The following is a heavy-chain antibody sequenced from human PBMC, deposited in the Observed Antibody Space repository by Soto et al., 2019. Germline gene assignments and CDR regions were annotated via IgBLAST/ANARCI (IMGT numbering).Heavy chain of an antibody. J-gene: IGHJ6*02. CDR1: GYSFPIYW. CDR2: IDPSDSYT. CDR3: ARHLISGSSETSSYYYGMDV. V-gene: IGHV5-10-1*01. Sequence: GESLKISCKGSGYSFPIYWISWVRQMPGKGLEWMGRIDPSDSYTNYSPSFQGHATISADKSISTAYLQWSSLKASDTAMYYCARHLISGSSETSSYYYGMDVWGQGTTVTVSS. D-gene: IGHD1-26*01.